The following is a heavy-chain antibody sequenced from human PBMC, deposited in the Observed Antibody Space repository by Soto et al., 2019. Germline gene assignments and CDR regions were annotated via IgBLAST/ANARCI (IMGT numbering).Heavy chain of an antibody. CDR3: ARDRKVAGTVYYYGMDV. Sequence: SQTLSLTCAVSGDSVSINSAAWNLIRQSPSRGLEWLGRTYYRSKWYNDYAVSVKSRITINPDTSKNQFSLQLNSVTPEDTAVYYCARDRKVAGTVYYYGMDVWGQGTTVTVSS. D-gene: IGHD6-19*01. CDR2: TYYRSKWYN. J-gene: IGHJ6*02. V-gene: IGHV6-1*01. CDR1: GDSVSINSAA.